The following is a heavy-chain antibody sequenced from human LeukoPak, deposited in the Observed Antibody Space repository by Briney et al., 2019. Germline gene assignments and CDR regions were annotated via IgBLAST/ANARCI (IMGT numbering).Heavy chain of an antibody. J-gene: IGHJ6*03. CDR1: GVSFSTYY. CDR2: VNHSGYT. Sequence: SETLSLTCDVSGVSFSTYYWSWIRQSPEKGLEWIGEVNHSGYTNYNPSLKGRVTISVDTSKNQFSLKLSSVTAADTAVYYCARGGLTGTTEDYYYMDVWSKGTTVTVSS. CDR3: ARGGLTGTTEDYYYMDV. D-gene: IGHD1-7*01. V-gene: IGHV4-34*01.